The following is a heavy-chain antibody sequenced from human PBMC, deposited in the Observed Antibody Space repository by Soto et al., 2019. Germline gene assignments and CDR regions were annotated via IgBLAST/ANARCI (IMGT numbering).Heavy chain of an antibody. J-gene: IGHJ4*02. D-gene: IGHD2-21*02. V-gene: IGHV3-30-3*01. CDR3: ARVGLSGGNSAPDY. Sequence: GGSLRLSCAASGFTFSSYAMHWVRQAPGKGLEWVAVISYDGSNKYYADSVKGRFTISRDNSKNTLYLQVNSLRAEDTAVYYCARVGLSGGNSAPDYWGQGTLVTVSS. CDR1: GFTFSSYA. CDR2: ISYDGSNK.